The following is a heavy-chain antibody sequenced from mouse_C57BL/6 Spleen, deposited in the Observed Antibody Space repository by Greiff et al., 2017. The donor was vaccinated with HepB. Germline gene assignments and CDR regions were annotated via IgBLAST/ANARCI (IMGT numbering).Heavy chain of an antibody. D-gene: IGHD1-1*01. J-gene: IGHJ1*03. Sequence: EVQLMESEGGLVQPGSSMKLSCTASGFTFSDYYMAWVRQVPEKGLEWVANINYDGSSTYYLDSLKSRFIISRDNAKNILYLQMSSLKSEDTATYYCAREIYYYGSSYGWYFDVWGTGTTVTVSS. CDR1: GFTFSDYY. V-gene: IGHV5-16*01. CDR2: INYDGSST. CDR3: AREIYYYGSSYGWYFDV.